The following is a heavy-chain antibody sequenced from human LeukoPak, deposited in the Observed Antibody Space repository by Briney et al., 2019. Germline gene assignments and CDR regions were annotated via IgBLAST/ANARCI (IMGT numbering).Heavy chain of an antibody. Sequence: PSETLSLTCAVYGGSFSGYYWSWIRQPPGKGLEWIGEINHSGSTNYNPSLKSRVTISVDTSKNQLSLKLSSVTAADTAVYYCARVRSGYSYGRPLYFDYWGQGTLVTVSS. D-gene: IGHD5-18*01. V-gene: IGHV4-34*01. CDR1: GGSFSGYY. J-gene: IGHJ4*02. CDR2: INHSGST. CDR3: ARVRSGYSYGRPLYFDY.